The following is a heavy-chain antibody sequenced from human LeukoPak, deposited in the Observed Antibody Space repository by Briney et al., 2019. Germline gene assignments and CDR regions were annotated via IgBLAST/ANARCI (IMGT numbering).Heavy chain of an antibody. J-gene: IGHJ4*02. CDR2: ISYDGSNK. CDR3: AKDLRDIVVVPAGPIDY. D-gene: IGHD2-2*01. V-gene: IGHV3-30*04. CDR1: GFTFSSYA. Sequence: PGGSLRLSCAASGFTFSSYAMHWVRQAPGKGLEWVAVISYDGSNKYYADSVKGRFTISRDNSKNTLYLQMNSLRAEDTAVYYCAKDLRDIVVVPAGPIDYWGQGTLVTVSS.